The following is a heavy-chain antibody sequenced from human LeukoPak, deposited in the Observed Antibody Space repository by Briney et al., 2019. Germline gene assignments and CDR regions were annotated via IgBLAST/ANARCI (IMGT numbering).Heavy chain of an antibody. J-gene: IGHJ4*02. CDR3: ARVMTFGQWLVPQN. V-gene: IGHV4-61*01. Sequence: SETLSLTCTVSGGSISSSSYYWSWSRQPPGKGLEWIGYIYHSGSTNYNPSLKSRVTISVDTSKNQFSLKLSSVTAADTAVYYCARVMTFGQWLVPQNWGQGTLVTVSS. CDR1: GGSISSSSYY. D-gene: IGHD6-19*01. CDR2: IYHSGST.